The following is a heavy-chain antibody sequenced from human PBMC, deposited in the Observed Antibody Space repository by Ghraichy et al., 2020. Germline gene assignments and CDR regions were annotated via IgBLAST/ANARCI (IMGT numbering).Heavy chain of an antibody. J-gene: IGHJ4*02. V-gene: IGHV1-46*03. CDR3: AREGIGWRDLPTLHKWELLL. CDR1: GYTFTSYY. Sequence: ASVKVSCKASGYTFTSYYVHWVRQAPGQGLEWMGIINPSGGTTSYAQKFQGRVTMTRDTSASTVYMELSSLRSEDTAVYYCAREGIGWRDLPTLHKWELLLWGQGTLVTVSS. D-gene: IGHD1-26*01. CDR2: INPSGGTT.